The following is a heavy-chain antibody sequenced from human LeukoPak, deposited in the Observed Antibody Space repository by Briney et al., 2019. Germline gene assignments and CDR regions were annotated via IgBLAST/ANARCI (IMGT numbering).Heavy chain of an antibody. J-gene: IGHJ4*02. CDR1: GGSFSGYY. D-gene: IGHD5-18*01. CDR2: INHSGST. V-gene: IGHV4-34*01. Sequence: PSETLSLTCAVYGGSFSGYYWSWIRQPPGKGLEWIGEINHSGSTNYNPSLKSRVTISVDTSKNQFSLKLSSVTAADTAVYYCARIDSYGSYFDYWGQGTLVTVSS. CDR3: ARIDSYGSYFDY.